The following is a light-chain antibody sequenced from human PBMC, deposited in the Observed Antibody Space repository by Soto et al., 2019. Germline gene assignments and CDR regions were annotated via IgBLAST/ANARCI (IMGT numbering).Light chain of an antibody. J-gene: IGKJ2*01. V-gene: IGKV3-11*01. CDR1: QSVSRY. CDR3: QQYGSSPQT. Sequence: EIVLTQSPATLSLSPGERATLSCRASQSVSRYLAWYQQKPGQAPRLLIYDASNRATGIPARFSGSGSGTDFTLTISSLEPEDFAVYYCQQYGSSPQTFGQGTKLEIK. CDR2: DAS.